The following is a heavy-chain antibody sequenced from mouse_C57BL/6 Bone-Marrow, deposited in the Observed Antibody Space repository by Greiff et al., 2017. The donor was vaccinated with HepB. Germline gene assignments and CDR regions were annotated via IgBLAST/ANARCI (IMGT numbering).Heavy chain of an antibody. V-gene: IGHV2-5*01. J-gene: IGHJ4*01. CDR2: IWRGGST. CDR3: ANYYSNSYAMDY. Sequence: VMLVESGPGLVQPSQSLSITCTVSGFSLTSYGVHWVRQSPGKGLEWLGVIWRGGSTDYNAAFMSRLSITKDNSKSQVFFKMNSLQADDTAIYYCANYYSNSYAMDYWGQGTSVTVSS. D-gene: IGHD2-5*01. CDR1: GFSLTSYG.